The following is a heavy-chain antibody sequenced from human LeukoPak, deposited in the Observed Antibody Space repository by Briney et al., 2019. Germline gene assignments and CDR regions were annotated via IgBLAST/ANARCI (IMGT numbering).Heavy chain of an antibody. V-gene: IGHV3-30*18. CDR2: ISYDGSNK. Sequence: QPGRSLRLSCAASGFTFSSYGMHWVRQAPGKGPEWVAVISYDGSNKYYADSVKGRFTISRDNSKNTLYLQMNSLRAEDTAVYYCAKFRYDSSGYRLPDYYYGMDVWGQGTTVTVSS. CDR1: GFTFSSYG. D-gene: IGHD3-22*01. CDR3: AKFRYDSSGYRLPDYYYGMDV. J-gene: IGHJ6*02.